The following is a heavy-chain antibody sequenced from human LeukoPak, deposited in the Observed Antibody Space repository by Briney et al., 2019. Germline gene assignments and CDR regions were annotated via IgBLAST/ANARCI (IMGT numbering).Heavy chain of an antibody. V-gene: IGHV1-2*04. CDR2: INPNSGGT. J-gene: IGHJ4*02. Sequence: ASVKVSCKASGYTFTGYYMHWVRQAPGQGLGWMRWINPNSGGTNYAQKFQGWVTMTRDTSISTAYMELSRLRSDDMAVYYCASSIAVADYFDYWGQGTLVTVSS. D-gene: IGHD6-19*01. CDR1: GYTFTGYY. CDR3: ASSIAVADYFDY.